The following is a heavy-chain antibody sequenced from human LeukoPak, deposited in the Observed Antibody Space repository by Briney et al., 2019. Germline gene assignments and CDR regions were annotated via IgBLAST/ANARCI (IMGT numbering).Heavy chain of an antibody. D-gene: IGHD6-13*01. CDR3: ARASWVGSSWYYFDY. Sequence: GGSLRLSCAASGFTFSSYAMHWVRQAPGKGLEWVAVISYDGSNKYYADSVKGRFTISRDNSKNTLYLQMNSLRAEDTAVYYCARASWVGSSWYYFDYWGQGALVTVSS. V-gene: IGHV3-30*04. CDR2: ISYDGSNK. J-gene: IGHJ4*02. CDR1: GFTFSSYA.